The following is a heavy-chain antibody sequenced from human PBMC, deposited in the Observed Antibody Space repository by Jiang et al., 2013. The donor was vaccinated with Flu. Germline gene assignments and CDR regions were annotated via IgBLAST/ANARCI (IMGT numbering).Heavy chain of an antibody. D-gene: IGHD3-16*02. CDR1: GGSISSGGYS. J-gene: IGHJ5*02. Sequence: GSGLVKPSQTLSLTCAVSGGSISSGGYSWSWIRQPPGKGLEWIGYIYHSGSTYYNPSLKSRVTISVDRSKNQFSLKLSSVTAADTAVYYCARGESRSWWFDPWGQGTLVTVSS. V-gene: IGHV4-30-2*01. CDR2: IYHSGST. CDR3: ARGESRSWWFDP.